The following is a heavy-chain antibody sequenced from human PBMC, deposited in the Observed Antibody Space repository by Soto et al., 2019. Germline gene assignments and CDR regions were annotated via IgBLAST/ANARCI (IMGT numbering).Heavy chain of an antibody. Sequence: GGSLRLSCAASGFTFSSYSMNWVRQAPGKGLEWVSYISSSSSTIYYADSVKGRFTISRDNAKNSLYLQMNSLRDEDTAVYYCARDPVDTAMVSYYGMDVWGQGTTVTVSS. J-gene: IGHJ6*02. CDR1: GFTFSSYS. CDR2: ISSSSSTI. V-gene: IGHV3-48*02. CDR3: ARDPVDTAMVSYYGMDV. D-gene: IGHD5-18*01.